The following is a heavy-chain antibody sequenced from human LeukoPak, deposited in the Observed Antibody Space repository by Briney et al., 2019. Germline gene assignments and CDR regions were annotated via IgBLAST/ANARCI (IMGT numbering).Heavy chain of an antibody. CDR3: AKGRSGYYEGLDY. CDR2: ISHGGDNA. D-gene: IGHD5-12*01. CDR1: GFTFSAYA. Sequence: GGSLRLSCTASGFTFSAYAMTWVRQAPGKGLEWVSVISHGGDNAWYADSVKGRFTISRDNSKCTLFLQMNSLRADDTAIYYCAKGRSGYYEGLDYWGQGILVTVSS. J-gene: IGHJ4*02. V-gene: IGHV3-23*01.